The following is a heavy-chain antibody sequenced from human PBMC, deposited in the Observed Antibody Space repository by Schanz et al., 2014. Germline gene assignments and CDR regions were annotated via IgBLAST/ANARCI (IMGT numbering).Heavy chain of an antibody. D-gene: IGHD7-27*01. CDR1: GYTFTNYY. Sequence: QVQLVQSGAEVKKPGASVKLSCKASGYTFTNYYIHWVRQAPGQGLEWVGWINTNTGNPTYAQGFTGRFVFSLDTSVSTAYLQISFLKADDTAVFFCARGEANWGQYWGQGTLVTVSS. J-gene: IGHJ4*02. CDR2: INTNTGNP. V-gene: IGHV7-4-1*02. CDR3: ARGEANWGQY.